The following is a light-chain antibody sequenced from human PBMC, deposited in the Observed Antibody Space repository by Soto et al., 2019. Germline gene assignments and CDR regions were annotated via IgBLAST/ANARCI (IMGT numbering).Light chain of an antibody. J-gene: IGKJ1*01. CDR1: QSISSW. CDR3: QQYNSYPWT. V-gene: IGKV1-5*03. Sequence: DIPMTQSLSTLSASVGDRVTITCRASQSISSWLAWYQQKPGKAPKLLIYKASSLESGVPSRFSGSGSGTEFTLTISSLQPDDFATYYCQQYNSYPWTFGQGTKVEIK. CDR2: KAS.